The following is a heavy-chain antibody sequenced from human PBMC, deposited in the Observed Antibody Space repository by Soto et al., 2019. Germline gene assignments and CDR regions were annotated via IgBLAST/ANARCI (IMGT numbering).Heavy chain of an antibody. CDR2: IYSGGST. CDR1: GFTVSSNY. D-gene: IGHD3-22*01. CDR3: ARNYDSTAGGAFDI. J-gene: IGHJ3*02. Sequence: EVQLVESGGGLIQPGGSLRLSCAASGFTVSSNYMSWVRQAPGKGLEWVSVIYSGGSTYYADSVKGRFTISRDNSKNTLYLQMKSLRAEDTAVYYWARNYDSTAGGAFDIWGQGTMVTVSS. V-gene: IGHV3-53*01.